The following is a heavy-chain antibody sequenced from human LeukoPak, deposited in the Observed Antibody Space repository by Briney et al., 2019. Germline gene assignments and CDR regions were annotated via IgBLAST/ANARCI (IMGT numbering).Heavy chain of an antibody. V-gene: IGHV3-23*01. CDR2: ISGSGGST. CDR3: AKILLWFGELWGDAFDI. CDR1: GFTFSSYA. D-gene: IGHD3-10*01. Sequence: PGGSLRLSCAASGFTFSSYAMSWVRQAPGKGLEWVSAISGSGGSTYYADSVKGRFTISRDNSKNTLYLQMNSLRAEDTAVYYCAKILLWFGELWGDAFDIWGQGTMVTVSS. J-gene: IGHJ3*02.